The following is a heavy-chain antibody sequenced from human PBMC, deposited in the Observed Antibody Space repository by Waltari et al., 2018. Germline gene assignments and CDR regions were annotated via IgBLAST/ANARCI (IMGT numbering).Heavy chain of an antibody. D-gene: IGHD2-2*01. CDR3: ARGYCSSTSCYFDY. V-gene: IGHV3-33*01. J-gene: IGHJ4*02. Sequence: QVQLVESGGGVVQPGRSLRLSCAASGFTFSSYGMNWVRQAPGKGLEWVAVIWYDGSNKYYADSVKGRFTISRDNSKNTLYLQMNSLRAEDTAVYYCARGYCSSTSCYFDYWGQGTLVTVSS. CDR1: GFTFSSYG. CDR2: IWYDGSNK.